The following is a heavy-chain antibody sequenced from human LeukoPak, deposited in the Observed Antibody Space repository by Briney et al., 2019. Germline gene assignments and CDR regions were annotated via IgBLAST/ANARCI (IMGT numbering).Heavy chain of an antibody. V-gene: IGHV4-61*02. J-gene: IGHJ5*02. Sequence: PSETLSLTCTVSGGSISSDLYYWNWIRQPAGKGLEWIGRFYNSGRTNFNPSHKSRVTISADTSKNQFSLKLRSVTAADTAVYYCARGDLKSDWFDPWGQGTLVIVST. CDR3: ARGDLKSDWFDP. CDR2: FYNSGRT. D-gene: IGHD3-3*01. CDR1: GGSISSDLYY.